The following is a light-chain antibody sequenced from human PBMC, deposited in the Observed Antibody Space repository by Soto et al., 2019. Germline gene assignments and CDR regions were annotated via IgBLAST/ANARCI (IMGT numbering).Light chain of an antibody. CDR3: QQYGSSPPYT. V-gene: IGKV3-20*01. Sequence: EIVLTQSPGTLSLSPGERATLSCRASQSVSSSYLAWYQQKPGQAPRLLIYGASSRATGIPDRFSGSGSGTAFTITISRLEPEYFAVYYCQQYGSSPPYTFGQGTKLEIK. CDR1: QSVSSSY. J-gene: IGKJ2*01. CDR2: GAS.